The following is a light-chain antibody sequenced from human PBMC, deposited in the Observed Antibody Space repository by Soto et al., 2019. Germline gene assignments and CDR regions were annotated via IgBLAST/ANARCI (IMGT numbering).Light chain of an antibody. CDR2: GAS. CDR3: QQRDIWPWT. V-gene: IGKV3D-20*02. J-gene: IGKJ1*01. Sequence: EIVMTQSPGTLSLSPGETATLSCRASQSVSSNYVAWFHQKPGQAPRLLIYGASSRATGVPDRFSASGSGTDFTLTISRLEPEDFAVYYCQQRDIWPWTFGQGTKVDIK. CDR1: QSVSSNY.